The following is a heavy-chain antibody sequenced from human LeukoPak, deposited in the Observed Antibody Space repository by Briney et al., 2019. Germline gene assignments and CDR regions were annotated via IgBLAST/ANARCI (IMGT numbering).Heavy chain of an antibody. Sequence: PGGSLRLSCAASGFTFTYAWMSWVRQAPGKGLEWVGRIKSKTDDGTTDYAAPVKGRFAISRDDSKNMLYLQMNSLKTEDTAVYYCTTEHTSQSRGLTSDYWGQGTLVTVSS. CDR2: IKSKTDDGTT. V-gene: IGHV3-15*01. J-gene: IGHJ4*02. CDR3: TTEHTSQSRGLTSDY. CDR1: GFTFTYAW. D-gene: IGHD1-14*01.